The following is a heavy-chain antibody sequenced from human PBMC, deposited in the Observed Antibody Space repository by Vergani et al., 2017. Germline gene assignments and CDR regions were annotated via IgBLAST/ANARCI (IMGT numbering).Heavy chain of an antibody. J-gene: IGHJ2*01. CDR1: GYTLTELS. V-gene: IGHV1-24*01. CDR3: ATRATGYSSSWSIGYFDL. CDR2: FDPEDGET. Sequence: QVQLVQSGAEVKKPGASVKVSCKVSGYTLTELSMHWVRQAPGKGLEWMGGFDPEDGETIYAQKFQGRVTMTEDTSTDTDYMELSSLRSEDTAVYYCATRATGYSSSWSIGYFDLWGRGILVTVSS. D-gene: IGHD6-13*01.